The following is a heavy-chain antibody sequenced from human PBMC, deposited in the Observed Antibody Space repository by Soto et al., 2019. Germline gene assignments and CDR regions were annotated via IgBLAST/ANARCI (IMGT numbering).Heavy chain of an antibody. D-gene: IGHD3-22*01. Sequence: PGGSLRLSCAASGFTFDDYAMHWVRQAPGKGLEWVSGISWNSGSIGYSDSVKGRFTISRDNAKNSLYLQMNSLRAEDTALYYCAKDLRGAYYYDSSAFDYWGQGTLVTVSS. CDR3: AKDLRGAYYYDSSAFDY. V-gene: IGHV3-9*01. CDR1: GFTFDDYA. CDR2: ISWNSGSI. J-gene: IGHJ4*02.